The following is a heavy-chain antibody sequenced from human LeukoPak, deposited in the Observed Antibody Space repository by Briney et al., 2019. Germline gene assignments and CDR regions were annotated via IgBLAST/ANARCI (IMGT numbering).Heavy chain of an antibody. Sequence: GGSLRLSCAASGFSLSDYWMNWVRQAPRRGLEWVANIKQDGTEKKYLDSVKGRFTISRDNVKNSVYLQMDSLGVEDTAVYYCARGDYSYGFDLASELGYWGQGTLVTVSS. CDR3: ARGDYSYGFDLASELGY. V-gene: IGHV3-7*03. CDR2: IKQDGTEK. D-gene: IGHD5-18*01. J-gene: IGHJ4*02. CDR1: GFSLSDYW.